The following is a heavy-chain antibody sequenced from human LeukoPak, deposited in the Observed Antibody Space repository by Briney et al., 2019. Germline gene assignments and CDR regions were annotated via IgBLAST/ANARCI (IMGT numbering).Heavy chain of an antibody. D-gene: IGHD3-9*01. CDR2: ISSSSSYI. CDR1: GFTFSSYS. CDR3: VRDGLPYYDILTGFNWFDP. Sequence: GGSLRLSCAASGFTFSSYSMNWVRQAPGKGLEWVSSISSSSSYIYYADSVKGRFTISRDNAKNSLYLQMNSLRAEDTAVYYCVRDGLPYYDILTGFNWFDPWGQGTLVTVSS. V-gene: IGHV3-21*01. J-gene: IGHJ5*02.